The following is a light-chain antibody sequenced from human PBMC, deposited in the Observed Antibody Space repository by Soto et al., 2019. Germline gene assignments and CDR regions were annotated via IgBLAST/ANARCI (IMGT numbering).Light chain of an antibody. CDR2: DAS. Sequence: DIPLTHSPSSPSASVGDRVTITCQASQDIKNYLNWYQQKPGKAPKLLIYDASDLETGVPSRFSGSGSGTDFTFTIYSLQPEDITTYYCQQYENRPLTFGGGAKVDI. CDR3: QQYENRPLT. V-gene: IGKV1-33*01. J-gene: IGKJ4*01. CDR1: QDIKNY.